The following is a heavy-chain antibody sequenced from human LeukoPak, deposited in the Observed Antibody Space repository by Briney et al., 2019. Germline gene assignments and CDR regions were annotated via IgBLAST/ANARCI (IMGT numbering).Heavy chain of an antibody. Sequence: GGSLRLSCAASGFTFSSYSMNWVRQAPGKGLEWVSSISSSSSYIYYADSVKGRFTISRDNAKNSLYLQMNSLRAEDTALYYCARDGGSLDDYGDYWGQGTLVTVSS. D-gene: IGHD4/OR15-4a*01. CDR1: GFTFSSYS. J-gene: IGHJ4*02. CDR2: ISSSSSYI. V-gene: IGHV3-21*04. CDR3: ARDGGSLDDYGDY.